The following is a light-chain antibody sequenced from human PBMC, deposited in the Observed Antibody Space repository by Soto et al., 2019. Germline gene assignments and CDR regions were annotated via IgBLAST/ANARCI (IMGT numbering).Light chain of an antibody. CDR1: QSVSSY. CDR2: DTS. CDR3: QQRSNRPLT. Sequence: EIVLTQSPATLSLSPGERSTLSCRASQSVSSYLAWYQQKPGQTPRLLIYDTSIRASGIPARFSGSGSGTDFTLTISSLDPEDFAVHYCQQRSNRPLTFGQATRLEIK. J-gene: IGKJ5*01. V-gene: IGKV3-11*01.